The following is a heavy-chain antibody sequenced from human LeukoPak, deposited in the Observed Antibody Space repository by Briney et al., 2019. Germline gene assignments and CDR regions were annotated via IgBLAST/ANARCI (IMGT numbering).Heavy chain of an antibody. Sequence: SETLSLTCTVSGGSISSSTYYWGWIRQPPGKGLEWIGEINHSGSTNYNPSLKSRVTISVDTSKNQFSLKLSSVTAADTAVYYCARADGSIAARPFDYGGQGTLVTVSS. J-gene: IGHJ4*02. V-gene: IGHV4-39*07. D-gene: IGHD6-6*01. CDR3: ARADGSIAARPFDY. CDR2: INHSGST. CDR1: GGSISSSTYY.